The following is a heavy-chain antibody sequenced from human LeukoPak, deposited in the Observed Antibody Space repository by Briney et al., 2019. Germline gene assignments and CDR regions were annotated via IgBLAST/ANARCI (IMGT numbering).Heavy chain of an antibody. Sequence: PGGSLRLSCAASGFTFSSYAMSLVRQGPGKGLEWVLAISGSGGSTYYADSVKGRFTISRDNSKNTLYLQMNSLRAEDTAVYYCAKEGRLEWLLLDYWGQGTLVIVSS. CDR2: ISGSGGST. CDR1: GFTFSSYA. CDR3: AKEGRLEWLLLDY. V-gene: IGHV3-23*01. J-gene: IGHJ4*02. D-gene: IGHD3-3*01.